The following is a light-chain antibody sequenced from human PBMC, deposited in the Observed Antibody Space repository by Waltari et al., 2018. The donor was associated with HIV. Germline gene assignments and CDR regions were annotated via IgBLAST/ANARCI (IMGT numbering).Light chain of an antibody. CDR2: RNN. Sequence: QSLLPQSPPASGSPGPRLIISFSGSGSNIASNTVHWYQQVPGTAPILLIYRNNRRPAGVPGRFSGSKSGASASLGIRGLQAEDGVDYYGEAGDGSMNGPVFGGGTRLTVL. CDR3: EAGDGSMNGPV. V-gene: IGLV1-44*01. CDR1: GSNIASNT. J-gene: IGLJ2*01.